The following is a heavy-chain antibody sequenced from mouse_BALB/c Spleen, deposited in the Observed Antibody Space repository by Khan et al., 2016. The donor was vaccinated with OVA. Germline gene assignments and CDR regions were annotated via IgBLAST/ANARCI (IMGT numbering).Heavy chain of an antibody. CDR3: ARDYGSSYLFIDY. V-gene: IGHV3-2*02. CDR2: ITYSGST. Sequence: VQLKESGPGLVKPSQSLSLTCTVTGYSITSDYAWNWIRQFPGNKLEWMAYITYSGSTGYNPSLKSRISITRDTSKNQFFLQLNSVTTEDTATYYCARDYGSSYLFIDYWGQGTTLTVSS. J-gene: IGHJ2*01. D-gene: IGHD1-1*01. CDR1: GYSITSDYA.